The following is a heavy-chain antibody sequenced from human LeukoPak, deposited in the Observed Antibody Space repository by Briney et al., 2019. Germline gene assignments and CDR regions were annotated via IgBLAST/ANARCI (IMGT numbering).Heavy chain of an antibody. J-gene: IGHJ4*02. V-gene: IGHV1-3*01. CDR1: GYTFTSYA. Sequence: ASVKVSCKASGYTFTSYAMHWVRQAPGQRLEGMGLINAGNGNTKYSQKFQGRVTITSDTSASTAYMELSSLRSEDTAVYYCAREYYGSGSSYLSYYFDYWGQGTLVTVSS. D-gene: IGHD3-10*01. CDR2: INAGNGNT. CDR3: AREYYGSGSSYLSYYFDY.